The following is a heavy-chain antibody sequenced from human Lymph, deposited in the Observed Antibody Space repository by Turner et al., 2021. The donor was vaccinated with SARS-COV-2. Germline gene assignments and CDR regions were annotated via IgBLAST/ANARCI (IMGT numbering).Heavy chain of an antibody. Sequence: QVQLVASGGGVVQPGRSRRLSCAASGITFSIYGMHWVRQAPGKGLEWVAVIWYDGSNKYYGDSVKGRLAISRDNSKNTLYLQMNSLRVEDTAVYYCAREGVVGATTGLDYWGQGTLVTVSS. CDR2: IWYDGSNK. D-gene: IGHD1-26*01. V-gene: IGHV3-33*01. CDR3: AREGVVGATTGLDY. CDR1: GITFSIYG. J-gene: IGHJ4*02.